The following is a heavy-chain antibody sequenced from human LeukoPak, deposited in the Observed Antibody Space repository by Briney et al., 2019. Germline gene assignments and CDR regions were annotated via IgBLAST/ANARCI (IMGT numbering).Heavy chain of an antibody. CDR3: ARVNRGDAFDI. CDR1: GFTFSSYG. V-gene: IGHV3-33*01. D-gene: IGHD3-16*02. J-gene: IGHJ3*02. Sequence: GGSLRLSCAASGFTFSSYGMHWVRQAPGKGLEWVAVIWYDGRNKFYADSLKGRFTISRDNSKNTLYLQMNSLRAEDTVVYYCARVNRGDAFDIWGQGTLVTVSS. CDR2: IWYDGRNK.